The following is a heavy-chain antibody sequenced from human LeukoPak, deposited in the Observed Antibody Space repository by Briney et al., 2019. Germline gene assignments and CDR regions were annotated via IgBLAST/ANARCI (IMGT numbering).Heavy chain of an antibody. J-gene: IGHJ4*02. CDR3: ARGLRYSSGWHYFDY. D-gene: IGHD6-19*01. V-gene: IGHV4-39*07. CDR1: GGSISSNSYF. Sequence: SETLSLTCTVSGGSISSNSYFWGWIRQPPGKGLEWTGSIYYSGSTYCNPSLKSRVTISVDTSKNQFSLKLSSVTAADTAVYYCARGLRYSSGWHYFDYWGQGTLVTVSS. CDR2: IYYSGST.